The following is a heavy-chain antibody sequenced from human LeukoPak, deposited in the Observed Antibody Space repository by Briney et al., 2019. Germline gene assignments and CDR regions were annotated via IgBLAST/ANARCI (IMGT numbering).Heavy chain of an antibody. D-gene: IGHD6-19*01. CDR1: GYTFTSYG. CDR2: ISAYNGNT. J-gene: IGHJ4*02. CDR3: ARETRQWRDFDY. Sequence: ASVKASCKASGYTFTSYGISWVRQAPGQGLEWMGWISAYNGNTNYAQKLQGRVTMTTDTSTSTAYMELRSLRSDDTAVYYCARETRQWRDFDYWGQGTLVTVSS. V-gene: IGHV1-18*01.